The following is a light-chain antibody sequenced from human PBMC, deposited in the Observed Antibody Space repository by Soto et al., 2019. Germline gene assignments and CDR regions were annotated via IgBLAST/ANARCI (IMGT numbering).Light chain of an antibody. CDR2: GAS. Sequence: EIMMTQSPAILSVSPGERATLSCRASQSVYSNLAWYQQKPGRAPRLLIYGASSRATGIPDRFSGSGSGTDFTLTISRLEPEDFAVYYCQQYGSSPRAFGGGTKVDIK. CDR3: QQYGSSPRA. J-gene: IGKJ4*01. CDR1: QSVYSN. V-gene: IGKV3-20*01.